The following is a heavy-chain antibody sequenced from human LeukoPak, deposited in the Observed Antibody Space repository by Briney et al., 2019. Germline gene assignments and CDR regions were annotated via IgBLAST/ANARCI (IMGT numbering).Heavy chain of an antibody. Sequence: GGSLRLSCAASGFTFSSYGMHWVRQAPGKGLEWVAFIRYDGSNKYYADSVKGRFTISRDNSKNTLYLQMNSLRAEDTAVYYCAKPAEPDYYYYYYMDVWGKGTTVTVSS. CDR1: GFTFSSYG. CDR2: IRYDGSNK. CDR3: AKPAEPDYYYYYYMDV. J-gene: IGHJ6*03. V-gene: IGHV3-30*02. D-gene: IGHD1-26*01.